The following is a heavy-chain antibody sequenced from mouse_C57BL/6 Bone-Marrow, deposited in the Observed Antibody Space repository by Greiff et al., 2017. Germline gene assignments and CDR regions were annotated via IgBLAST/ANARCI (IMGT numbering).Heavy chain of an antibody. CDR1: GYSFTSYY. D-gene: IGHD1-1*01. CDR2: IYPGSGNT. Sequence: QVQLQQSGPELVKPGASVKISCKASGYSFTSYYIHWVKQRPGQGLEWIGWIYPGSGNTKYNEKFKGKATLTADTSSSTAYMQLSSLPSEDSAFYYCARPLLLLRYSFYYFDYWGQGTTLTVSS. J-gene: IGHJ2*01. CDR3: ARPLLLLRYSFYYFDY. V-gene: IGHV1-66*01.